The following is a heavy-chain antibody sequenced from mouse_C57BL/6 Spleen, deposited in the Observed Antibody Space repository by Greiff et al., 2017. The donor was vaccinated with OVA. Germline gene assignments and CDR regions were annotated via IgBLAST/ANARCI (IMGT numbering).Heavy chain of an antibody. CDR1: GFTFSSYA. J-gene: IGHJ4*01. D-gene: IGHD4-1*01. CDR3: ARGLGRNAMDY. V-gene: IGHV5-4*03. Sequence: EVKLVESGGGLVKPGGSLKLSCAASGFTFSSYAMSWVRQTPEKRLEWVATISDGGSYTYYPDNVKGRFTISRDNAKNNLYLQMSHLKSEDTAMYYCARGLGRNAMDYWGQGTSVTVSS. CDR2: ISDGGSYT.